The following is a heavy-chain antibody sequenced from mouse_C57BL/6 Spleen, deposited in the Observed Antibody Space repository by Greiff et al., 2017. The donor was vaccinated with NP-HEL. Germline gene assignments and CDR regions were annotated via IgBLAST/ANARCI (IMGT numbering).Heavy chain of an antibody. CDR1: GYTFTSYW. CDR2: IYPSDSAT. Sequence: QVQLQQPGAELVRPGSSVKLSCKASGYTFTSYWMDWVKQRPGQGLEWIGNIYPSDSATHYNQKFKDKATLTVDKSSSTAYMQLCSLTSEDSAVYYCVYGNYLWYFDVWGTGTTVTVSS. J-gene: IGHJ1*03. V-gene: IGHV1-61*01. CDR3: VYGNYLWYFDV. D-gene: IGHD2-1*01.